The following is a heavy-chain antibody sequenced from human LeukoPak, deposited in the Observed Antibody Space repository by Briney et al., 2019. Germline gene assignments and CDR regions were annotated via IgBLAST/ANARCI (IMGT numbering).Heavy chain of an antibody. CDR2: IWYDGSNK. CDR3: AREGIAAAPDY. Sequence: GGSLRLSCAASGFTFSSYGMHWVRQAPGKGLEWVAVIWYDGSNKYYADSVKGRLTISRDNSKNTLYLQMNSLRAEDTAVYYCAREGIAAAPDYWGQGTLVTVSS. J-gene: IGHJ4*02. CDR1: GFTFSSYG. V-gene: IGHV3-33*01. D-gene: IGHD6-13*01.